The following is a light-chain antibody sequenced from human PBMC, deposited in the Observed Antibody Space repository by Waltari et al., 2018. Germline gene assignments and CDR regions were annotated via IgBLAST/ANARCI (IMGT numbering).Light chain of an antibody. Sequence: QSALTQPRSVSGSPGQSVAISCTGTSSDVGRYNYVSWYQQYPGKAPKPMIYEVTKRPSGVPDRFSGSKSCNTASLTISGLQAEDEADYYCCSYGGAKLIFGGGTRLTVL. CDR3: CSYGGAKLI. J-gene: IGLJ2*01. CDR1: SSDVGRYNY. CDR2: EVT. V-gene: IGLV2-11*01.